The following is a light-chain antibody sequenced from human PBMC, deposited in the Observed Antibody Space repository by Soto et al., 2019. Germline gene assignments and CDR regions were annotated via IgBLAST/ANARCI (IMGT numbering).Light chain of an antibody. V-gene: IGKV4-1*01. CDR1: QSLLYTSTNKNY. Sequence: DTVMTQSPDSLAVSLGERATINCKSSQSLLYTSTNKNYLSWYQQKPGQPPRLLIYWASTRESGVPGRFSGSGSGTAFTLTISGLQAEDVAVYFCQQSYSSPLTFGGGTKVEI. CDR3: QQSYSSPLT. CDR2: WAS. J-gene: IGKJ4*01.